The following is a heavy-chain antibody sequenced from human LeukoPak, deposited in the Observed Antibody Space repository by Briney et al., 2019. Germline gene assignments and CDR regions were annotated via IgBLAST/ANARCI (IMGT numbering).Heavy chain of an antibody. CDR2: IRRKAHDGTT. CDR1: GFTFGDYA. J-gene: IGHJ4*02. V-gene: IGHV3-49*04. CDR3: TRVTYYYDNRGYFYFDS. D-gene: IGHD3-22*01. Sequence: GGSLRLSCTTSGFTFGDYAMSWVRQAPGEGLEWVSFIRRKAHDGTTKYAASVKGKFYSSRDDSKSIAYLQMNSMKTEDTAVYFCTRVTYYYDNRGYFYFDSWGQGSLVTVSS.